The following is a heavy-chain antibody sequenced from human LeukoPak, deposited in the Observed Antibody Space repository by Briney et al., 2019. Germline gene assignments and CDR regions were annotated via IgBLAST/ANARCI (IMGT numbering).Heavy chain of an antibody. CDR2: IYYSGST. Sequence: SETLSLNCTVSGGSIGSSGYYWGWIRQPPGKGLEWIGTIYYSGSTYYNSSLKSRVTISVDTSKNQFSLRLTSVTAADTAVYYCARLRITMVRGVIIKGNWFDPWGQGTLVTVSS. CDR1: GGSIGSSGYY. CDR3: ARLRITMVRGVIIKGNWFDP. D-gene: IGHD3-10*01. V-gene: IGHV4-39*01. J-gene: IGHJ5*02.